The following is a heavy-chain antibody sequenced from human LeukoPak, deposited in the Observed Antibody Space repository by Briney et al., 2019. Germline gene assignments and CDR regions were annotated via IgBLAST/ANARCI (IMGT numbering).Heavy chain of an antibody. J-gene: IGHJ4*02. CDR2: ISFDGSNK. Sequence: GGSLRLSCAASGFTFSSYWMHWVRQAPGKGLEGVAVISFDGSNKYYADSVKGRFTISRDNSRNTLYLKMNSLRPEDTAVYYCAKGGYSSGYYFDYWGQGTLVTVSS. V-gene: IGHV3-30*18. D-gene: IGHD5-18*01. CDR3: AKGGYSSGYYFDY. CDR1: GFTFSSYW.